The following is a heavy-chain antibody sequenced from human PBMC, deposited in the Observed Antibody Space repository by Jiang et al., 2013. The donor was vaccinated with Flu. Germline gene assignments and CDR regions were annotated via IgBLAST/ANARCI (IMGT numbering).Heavy chain of an antibody. V-gene: IGHV2-5*02. CDR1: GFSLSTKFMT. CDR2: IYWDDTK. D-gene: IGHD3-22*01. CDR3: ARIRDSTGYYYTDAFDV. J-gene: IGHJ3*01. Sequence: KPTQTLTLTCSFSGFSLSTKFMTVGWIRQPPGNALEWLALIYWDDTKRYSPSLKSRLTISKDTSKSQVVLTMTNVDPVDTATYYCARIRDSTGYYYTDAFDVWGQGTVVTVSS.